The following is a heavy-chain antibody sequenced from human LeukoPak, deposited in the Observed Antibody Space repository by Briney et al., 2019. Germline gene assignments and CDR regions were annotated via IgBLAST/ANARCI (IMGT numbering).Heavy chain of an antibody. CDR1: GFTFSSYE. V-gene: IGHV3-48*03. Sequence: GGSLRLSCAASGFTFSSYEMNWVRQAPEKGLEWVSYISSSGSTIYYADSVKGRFTISRDNAKNSLYLQMNSLRAEDTAVYYCARSVQPFYYYYMDVWGKGTTVTVSS. D-gene: IGHD4-17*01. CDR2: ISSSGSTI. J-gene: IGHJ6*03. CDR3: ARSVQPFYYYYMDV.